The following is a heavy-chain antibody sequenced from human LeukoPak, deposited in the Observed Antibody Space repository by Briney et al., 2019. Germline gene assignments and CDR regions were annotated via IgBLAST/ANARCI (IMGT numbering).Heavy chain of an antibody. Sequence: SETLSLTCAVYGGSFSGYYWSWIRQPPGKGLEWIGEINHSGSTNYNPSLKSRVTISVDTSKNQFSLKLSSVTAADTAVYYCARDLYSYGTIDIWGQGTMVTVSS. J-gene: IGHJ3*02. CDR1: GGSFSGYY. CDR2: INHSGST. V-gene: IGHV4-34*01. CDR3: ARDLYSYGTIDI. D-gene: IGHD5-18*01.